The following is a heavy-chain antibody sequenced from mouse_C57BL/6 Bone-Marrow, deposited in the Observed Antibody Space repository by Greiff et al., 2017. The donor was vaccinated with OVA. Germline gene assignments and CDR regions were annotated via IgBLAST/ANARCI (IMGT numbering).Heavy chain of an antibody. D-gene: IGHD1-1*01. CDR1: GFTFSSYG. Sequence: EVKLMESGGDLVKPGGSLKLSCAASGFTFSSYGMSWVRQTPDKRLEWVATISSGGSYTYYPDSVKGRFTISRDNASITPYLQLSSLKSEDAAMYYCARYGRGVYFDYWGQGTTLTVSS. V-gene: IGHV5-6*01. CDR3: ARYGRGVYFDY. CDR2: ISSGGSYT. J-gene: IGHJ2*01.